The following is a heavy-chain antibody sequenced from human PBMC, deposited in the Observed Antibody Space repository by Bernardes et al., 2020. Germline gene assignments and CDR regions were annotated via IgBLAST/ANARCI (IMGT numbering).Heavy chain of an antibody. CDR1: GGSFSGYY. V-gene: IGHV4-34*01. J-gene: IGHJ5*02. CDR3: ARGQVLPVLRFLEWLGPDNWFDP. CDR2: INHSGST. Sequence: SEPLSLTCAVYGGSFSGYYWSWIRQPPGKGLEWIGEINHSGSTNYNPSLKSRVTISVDTSKNQFSLKLSSVTAADTAVYYCARGQVLPVLRFLEWLGPDNWFDPWGQGTLVTVSS. D-gene: IGHD3-3*01.